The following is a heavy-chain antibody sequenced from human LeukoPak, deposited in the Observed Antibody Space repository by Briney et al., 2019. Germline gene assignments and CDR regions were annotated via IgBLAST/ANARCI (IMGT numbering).Heavy chain of an antibody. D-gene: IGHD6-19*01. CDR3: ARPETQYSSGLDGFDT. J-gene: IGHJ3*02. Sequence: ETGGSLRLSCAASGFTFSTYWMHWVRQAPGKGLVWVSRINSDGSRTTYADSVKGRFTISRDNAKNTLYLQMNSLRTEDTAVYYCARPETQYSSGLDGFDTWGQGTMVTVSS. CDR2: INSDGSRT. V-gene: IGHV3-74*01. CDR1: GFTFSTYW.